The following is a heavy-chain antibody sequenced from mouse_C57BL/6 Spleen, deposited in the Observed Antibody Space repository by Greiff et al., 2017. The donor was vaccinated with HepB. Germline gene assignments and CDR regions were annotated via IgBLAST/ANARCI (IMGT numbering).Heavy chain of an antibody. Sequence: QVQLQQPGAELVKPGASVKLSCKASGYTFTSYWMHWVKQRPGRGLEWIGRIDPNSGGTKCNEKFKSKATLTVDKPASTAYMQLSSLTSEDSAVYYCAKDYGSSPAWFAYWGQGTLVTVSA. D-gene: IGHD1-1*01. CDR2: IDPNSGGT. V-gene: IGHV1-72*01. J-gene: IGHJ3*01. CDR1: GYTFTSYW. CDR3: AKDYGSSPAWFAY.